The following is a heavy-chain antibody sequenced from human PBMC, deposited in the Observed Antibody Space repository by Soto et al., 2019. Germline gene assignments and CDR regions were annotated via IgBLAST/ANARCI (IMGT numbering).Heavy chain of an antibody. J-gene: IGHJ6*02. V-gene: IGHV3-53*01. CDR3: ARDWSFGLGKTDYYGMDV. CDR2: IYSGGST. CDR1: GFTVSSNY. D-gene: IGHD3-3*01. Sequence: EVQLVESGGGLIQPGGSLRLSCAASGFTVSSNYMSWVRQAPGKGLEWVSVIYSGGSTYYADSVQGRFTISRDNSKNTLYLQMNSLRAEDTAVYYCARDWSFGLGKTDYYGMDVWGQGTTVTVSS.